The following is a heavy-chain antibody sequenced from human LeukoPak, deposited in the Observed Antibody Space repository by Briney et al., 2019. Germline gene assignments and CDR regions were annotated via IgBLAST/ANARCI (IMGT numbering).Heavy chain of an antibody. Sequence: SETLSLTCTVSGGSISSSSYYWGWIRQPPGKGLEWIGSIYYSGSTYYNPSLKSRVTISVDTSKNQFSLKLSSVTAADTAVYYCASLSTNWGLEGYFDYWGQGTLVTVSS. V-gene: IGHV4-39*01. CDR2: IYYSGST. J-gene: IGHJ4*02. D-gene: IGHD7-27*01. CDR3: ASLSTNWGLEGYFDY. CDR1: GGSISSSSYY.